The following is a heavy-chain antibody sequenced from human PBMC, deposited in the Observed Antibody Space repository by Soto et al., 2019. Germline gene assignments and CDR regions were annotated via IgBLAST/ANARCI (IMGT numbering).Heavy chain of an antibody. J-gene: IGHJ6*03. V-gene: IGHV4-39*01. CDR2: IFFSGRT. Sequence: SETLSLTCTVSGGSIRESGLYWGWIRQSPRKGLEWIGSIFFSGRTHYNPSLKSRVSISIDASKNQFSLNVISVTAADTGVYYCVRSLMDVWGKGTTVTVSS. CDR1: GGSIRESGLY. CDR3: VRSLMDV.